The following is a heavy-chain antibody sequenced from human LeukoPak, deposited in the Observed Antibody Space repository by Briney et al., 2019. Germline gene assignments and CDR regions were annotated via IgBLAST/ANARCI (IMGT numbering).Heavy chain of an antibody. J-gene: IGHJ4*02. CDR1: GFTFSSYG. Sequence: PGGSLRLSCAASGFTFSSYGMHWVRQAPGKGLEWVAVISYDGSNKYYADSVKGRFTISRDNSKNTLYLQMNSLRAEDTAVYYCANWGDGVGYCSSTSCSTPYYFDYWGQGTLVTVSS. CDR2: ISYDGSNK. V-gene: IGHV3-30*18. CDR3: ANWGDGVGYCSSTSCSTPYYFDY. D-gene: IGHD2-2*01.